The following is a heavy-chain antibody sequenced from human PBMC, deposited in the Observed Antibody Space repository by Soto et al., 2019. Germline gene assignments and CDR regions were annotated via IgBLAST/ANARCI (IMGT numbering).Heavy chain of an antibody. V-gene: IGHV3-21*06. Sequence: GGSLRLSCAASGFTFTRYSMNWVRQAPGKGLEWVSSISSTTNYIYYGDSMKGRFTISRDNAKNSLYLEMNSLRAEDTAVYYCARESEDLTSNFDYWSQGTLVTVSS. J-gene: IGHJ4*02. CDR3: ARESEDLTSNFDY. CDR2: ISSTTNYI. CDR1: GFTFTRYS.